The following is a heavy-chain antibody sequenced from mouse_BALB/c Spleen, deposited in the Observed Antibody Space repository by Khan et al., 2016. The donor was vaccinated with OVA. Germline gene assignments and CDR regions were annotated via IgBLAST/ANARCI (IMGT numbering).Heavy chain of an antibody. CDR3: ANFDSGYYAMDY. D-gene: IGHD2-4*01. CDR1: GFSLTTYG. V-gene: IGHV2-3*01. CDR2: IWGDGST. Sequence: QLQESGPGLVAPSQSLSITCTVSGFSLTTYGVSWIRQPPGKSLEWLGVIWGDGSTNYHSALISRLSISKDNSKSQVFLKLNSLQTDDTATYYCANFDSGYYAMDYWGQGTSVTVSS. J-gene: IGHJ4*01.